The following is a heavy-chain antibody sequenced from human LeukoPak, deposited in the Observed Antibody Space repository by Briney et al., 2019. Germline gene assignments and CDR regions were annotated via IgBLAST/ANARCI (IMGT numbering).Heavy chain of an antibody. D-gene: IGHD1-14*01. CDR2: IRSDGSIE. V-gene: IGHV3-30*02. Sequence: GGSLRLSCAASGFTFSSYSMNWVRQAPGKGLEWVAFIRSDGSIEYYADSVKGRFTISRDNAKGTLHLQMNSLRAEDAALYYCAKDQPEAYFDYWGQGTLVTVSS. CDR3: AKDQPEAYFDY. J-gene: IGHJ4*02. CDR1: GFTFSSYS.